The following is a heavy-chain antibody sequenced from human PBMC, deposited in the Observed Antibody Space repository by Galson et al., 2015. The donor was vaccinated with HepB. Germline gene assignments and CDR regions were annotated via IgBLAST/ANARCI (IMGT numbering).Heavy chain of an antibody. D-gene: IGHD4-17*01. CDR3: ARGDYGGAFDI. CDR2: IGTAGDT. CDR1: GFTFSSYD. Sequence: SLRLSCAASGFTFSSYDMHWVRQATGKGLEWVSAIGTAGDTYYPGSVKGRFTISRENAKNSLYLQMSSLRAGDTAVYYCARGDYGGAFDIWGQGTMVTVSS. J-gene: IGHJ3*02. V-gene: IGHV3-13*01.